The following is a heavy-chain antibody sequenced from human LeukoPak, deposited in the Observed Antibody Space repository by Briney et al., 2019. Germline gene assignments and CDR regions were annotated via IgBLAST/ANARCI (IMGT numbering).Heavy chain of an antibody. Sequence: PSETLSLTCTVSGGSISSYYWSWIRQPPGKGLEWIGYIYYSGSTNYNPSLKSRVTISVDTSKNQFSLKLSSVTAADTAVYYCATGLPSVAAAGLDYWGQGTLVTVSS. CDR3: ATGLPSVAAAGLDY. J-gene: IGHJ4*02. V-gene: IGHV4-59*01. CDR1: GGSISSYY. D-gene: IGHD6-13*01. CDR2: IYYSGST.